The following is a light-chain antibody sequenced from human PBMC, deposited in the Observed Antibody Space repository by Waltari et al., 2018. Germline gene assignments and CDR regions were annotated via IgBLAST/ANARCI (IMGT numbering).Light chain of an antibody. CDR3: FSYAGRATGV. CDR2: EGS. V-gene: IGLV2-23*01. J-gene: IGLJ2*01. Sequence: QSALTQPASVSGSPGQSITISCTGTSSDVGKYNLVSWYQQHPGQAPKLMIYEGSQRPSGVSDRFSGSKSGNPASLTISGLQAEDEADYYCFSYAGRATGVFGGGTKLTVL. CDR1: SSDVGKYNL.